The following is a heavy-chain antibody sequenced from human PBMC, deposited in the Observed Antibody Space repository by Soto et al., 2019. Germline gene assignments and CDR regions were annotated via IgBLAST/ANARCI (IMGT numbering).Heavy chain of an antibody. CDR1: GGSISSDDYY. Sequence: QVQLQESGPGLVKPSQTLSLTCTVSGGSISSDDYYWSWIRQRPGKGLEWIGYIYYSGSTSYNPSLKSRLTISLDTSKNQFSLKLSSVIAADTAVYYCARDRSNSPDYFDYWGQGTLVTVSS. V-gene: IGHV4-30-4*01. CDR3: ARDRSNSPDYFDY. D-gene: IGHD6-6*01. J-gene: IGHJ4*02. CDR2: IYYSGST.